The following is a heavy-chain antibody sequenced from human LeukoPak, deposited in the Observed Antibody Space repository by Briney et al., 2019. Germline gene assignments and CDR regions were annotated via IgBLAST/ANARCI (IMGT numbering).Heavy chain of an antibody. V-gene: IGHV3-23*01. J-gene: IGHJ4*02. D-gene: IGHD3-16*01. CDR2: IGGPAET. CDR3: AKDWTSHNGVYDCLDF. CDR1: GFSFDVHA. Sequence: GGSLRLSCAASGFSFDVHAMTWVRQAPGKGPEWVATIGGPAETFYADSVGGRFTISRDNSTYTLYLQMNRLRAEDSALYYCAKDWTSHNGVYDCLDFWGQGTQVTVSS.